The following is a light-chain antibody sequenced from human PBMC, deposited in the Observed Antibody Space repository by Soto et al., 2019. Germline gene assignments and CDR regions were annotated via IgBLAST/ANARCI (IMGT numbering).Light chain of an antibody. J-gene: IGKJ2*01. CDR1: QNTIRW. V-gene: IGKV1-5*03. CDR3: QQYYTYPYT. Sequence: DIQLTQSSSTLSASVGDSVTLTCRGSQNTIRWLAWYQQKPGEAPKLLIYEASTLQRGVPSRFRGSGSGREFTLTISGLQADDFATYYCQQYYTYPYTFGQGTNLEIK. CDR2: EAS.